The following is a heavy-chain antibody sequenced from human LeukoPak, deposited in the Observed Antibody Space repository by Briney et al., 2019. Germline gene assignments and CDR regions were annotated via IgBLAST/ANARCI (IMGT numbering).Heavy chain of an antibody. J-gene: IGHJ4*02. V-gene: IGHV3-11*03. CDR1: GFTFSDYY. D-gene: IGHD6-13*01. CDR2: ISSAGGYT. Sequence: GGSLRLSCAASGFTFSDYYMSWIRQAPGKGLEWVSYISSAGGYTAYADSVKGRFTVSRDNAKNSLYLQMNSLRAEDTAVYYCASPTAGTNFDYWGQGTLVTVSS. CDR3: ASPTAGTNFDY.